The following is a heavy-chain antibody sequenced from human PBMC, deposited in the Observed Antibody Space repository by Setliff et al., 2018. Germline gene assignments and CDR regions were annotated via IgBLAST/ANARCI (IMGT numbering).Heavy chain of an antibody. J-gene: IGHJ4*02. Sequence: GGSLRLSCAASGFTFSSYSMNWVRQAPGKGLGWVSYISSSSITIYYADSVKGRFTISRDNAKNSLYLQMNSLRAEDTAVYYCARSPPFASVAGTGCDYWGQGTLVTVSS. D-gene: IGHD6-19*01. V-gene: IGHV3-48*01. CDR1: GFTFSSYS. CDR3: ARSPPFASVAGTGCDY. CDR2: ISSSSITI.